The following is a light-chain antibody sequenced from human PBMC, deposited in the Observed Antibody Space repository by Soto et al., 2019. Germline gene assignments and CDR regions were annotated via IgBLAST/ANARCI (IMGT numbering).Light chain of an antibody. CDR1: QGISSG. V-gene: IGKV1-13*02. CDR3: QQDNSFTFT. J-gene: IGKJ3*01. CDR2: HGS. Sequence: AIHLTQSPSSRSASLGDRVTITWGASQGISSGLAWYQQKPAKAPTLLPSHGSSLESGVASRFSGSGSGTAFPTTISSLKHEDFGTYYCQQDNSFTFTFAQGTKVDIK.